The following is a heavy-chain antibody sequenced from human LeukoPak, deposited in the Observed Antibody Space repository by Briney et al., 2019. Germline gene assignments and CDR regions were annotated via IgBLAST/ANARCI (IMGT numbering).Heavy chain of an antibody. D-gene: IGHD2-15*01. CDR2: ISSNGGIT. Sequence: GGSLRLSCAASGFTFSSYAMHWVRQAPGKGLEYVSAISSNGGITYYANSVKGRFTISRDNSKNTLYLQINSLRAEDTAVYYCAKDRDGGYCSGGTCYTLDYRGQGTLVTVSS. V-gene: IGHV3-64*01. CDR3: AKDRDGGYCSGGTCYTLDY. J-gene: IGHJ4*02. CDR1: GFTFSSYA.